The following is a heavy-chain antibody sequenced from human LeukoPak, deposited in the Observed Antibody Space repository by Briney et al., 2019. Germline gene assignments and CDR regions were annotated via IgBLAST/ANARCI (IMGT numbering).Heavy chain of an antibody. D-gene: IGHD2-21*01. CDR3: ASFPPLFGRKPYVHYYYYMDV. V-gene: IGHV3-7*03. J-gene: IGHJ6*03. CDR1: GFTFSTYR. CDR2: IKQDGSET. Sequence: PGGSLRLSCAASGFTFSTYRMTWVRQTPGKGLEWVANIKQDGSETYYTDSVKGRFTISRDNAKNSLYLQMNSLRAEDTALYYCASFPPLFGRKPYVHYYYYMDVWGKGTTVTVSS.